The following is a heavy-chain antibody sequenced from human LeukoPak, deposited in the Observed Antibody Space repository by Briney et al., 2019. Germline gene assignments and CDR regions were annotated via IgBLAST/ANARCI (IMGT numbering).Heavy chain of an antibody. CDR2: IYTSGST. V-gene: IGHV4-4*09. Sequence: SETLSLTCTVSGCSISSYYWSWIRQPPGKGLEWIGYIYTSGSTNYNPSLKSRVTISVDTSKNQFSLKLSSVTAADTAVYYCARTTRDGYEDYWGQGTLVTVSS. CDR1: GCSISSYY. D-gene: IGHD5-24*01. J-gene: IGHJ4*02. CDR3: ARTTRDGYEDY.